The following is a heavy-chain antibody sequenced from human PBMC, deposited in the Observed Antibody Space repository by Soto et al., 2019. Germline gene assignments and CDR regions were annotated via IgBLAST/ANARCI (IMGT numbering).Heavy chain of an antibody. CDR1: RFTFSHYS. J-gene: IGHJ2*01. D-gene: IGHD4-4*01. CDR3: ARDREELTTDTTATICWYFDL. V-gene: IGHV3-48*02. CDR2: ISSTSSTT. Sequence: EVQLVESGGGSVQPGASLRLSYAAYRFTFSHYSMNWVPQAPGKGLEWVSYISSTSSTTYYADTVKGQFTISRDNAKSSLYLQLDSLTDEDTAVYYCARDREELTTDTTATICWYFDLWGRGTLVTVSS.